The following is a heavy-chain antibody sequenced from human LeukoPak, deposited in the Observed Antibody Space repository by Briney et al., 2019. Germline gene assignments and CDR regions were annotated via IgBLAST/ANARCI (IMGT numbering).Heavy chain of an antibody. CDR3: ARDPGYGDYTAYDY. CDR1: GGTSSRYV. V-gene: IGHV1-69*13. Sequence: GASVKVSCKTSGGTSSRYVISWVRQAPGQGLEWMGGIIPIFGTANYAQKFQGRVTITADESTSTAYMELSSLRSEDTAVYYCARDPGYGDYTAYDYWGQGTLVTVSS. CDR2: IIPIFGTA. D-gene: IGHD4-17*01. J-gene: IGHJ4*02.